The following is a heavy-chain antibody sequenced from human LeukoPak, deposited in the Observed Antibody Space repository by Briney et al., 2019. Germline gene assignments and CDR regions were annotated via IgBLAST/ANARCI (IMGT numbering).Heavy chain of an antibody. Sequence: SETLSLTCTVSGGSICSSSYYWGCIRQPPGKGLEWIGSIYYSGRTYYNPSLKSRVTISVDTSKNQFSLKLSSVTAADTAVYYCARMRSRSVVVPAAISFDPWGQGTLVTVSS. CDR1: GGSICSSSYY. V-gene: IGHV4-39*07. D-gene: IGHD2-2*01. CDR2: IYYSGRT. J-gene: IGHJ5*02. CDR3: ARMRSRSVVVPAAISFDP.